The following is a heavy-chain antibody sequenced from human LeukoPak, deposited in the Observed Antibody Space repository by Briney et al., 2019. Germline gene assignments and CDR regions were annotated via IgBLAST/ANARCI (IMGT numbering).Heavy chain of an antibody. V-gene: IGHV4-34*01. J-gene: IGHJ5*02. Sequence: SETLSLTCAVYGGSFSGYYWSWIRQPPGKGLEWIGEINHSGSTNYNPSLKSRVTISVDTSKNQFSLKLSSVTAAATAVYYCARGGSYSQNWFDPWGQGTLVTVSS. D-gene: IGHD1-26*01. CDR2: INHSGST. CDR3: ARGGSYSQNWFDP. CDR1: GGSFSGYY.